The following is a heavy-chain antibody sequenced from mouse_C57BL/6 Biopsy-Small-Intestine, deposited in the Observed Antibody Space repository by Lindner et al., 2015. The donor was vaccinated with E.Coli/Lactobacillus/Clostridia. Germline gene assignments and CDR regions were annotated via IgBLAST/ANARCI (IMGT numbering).Heavy chain of an antibody. J-gene: IGHJ4*01. CDR2: ISTYSGNT. CDR1: GYTFTSYG. D-gene: IGHD6-1*01. V-gene: IGHV1-81*01. CDR3: ARAVAGHFDY. Sequence: SVKVSCKASGYTFTSYGISWVRQAPGQGLEWMGWISTYSGNTNYVQKLQGRVTMTTDTSTSTAYMELRSLRSDDTAVYYCARAVAGHFDYWGQGTLVTVSS.